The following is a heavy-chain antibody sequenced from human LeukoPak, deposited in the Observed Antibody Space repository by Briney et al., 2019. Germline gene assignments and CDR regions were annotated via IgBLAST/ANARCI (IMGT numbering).Heavy chain of an antibody. Sequence: ASVKVSCKASGYTFTGYYMHWVRQAPGQGLEWMGWINPNSGGTNYAQKLQGRVTMTTDTSTSTAYMELRSLRSDDTAVYYCARVIGPSITIFGVVIPGYHYYYMDVWGKGTTVTVSS. CDR3: ARVIGPSITIFGVVIPGYHYYYMDV. V-gene: IGHV1-2*02. J-gene: IGHJ6*03. CDR1: GYTFTGYY. D-gene: IGHD3-3*01. CDR2: INPNSGGT.